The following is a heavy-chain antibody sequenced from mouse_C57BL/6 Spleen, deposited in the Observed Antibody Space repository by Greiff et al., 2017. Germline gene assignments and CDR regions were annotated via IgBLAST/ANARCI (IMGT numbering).Heavy chain of an antibody. CDR1: GYTFTDHT. CDR3: ARYDDYDGDYFDY. J-gene: IGHJ2*01. D-gene: IGHD2-4*01. V-gene: IGHV1-78*01. CDR2: IYPSDGST. Sequence: QVQLQQSDAELVKPGASVKISCKASGYTFTDHTIHWMKQRPEQGLEWIGYIYPSDGSTKYNEKFKGKATLTADKSSSTAYMQLNSLTSEDSAFYFCARYDDYDGDYFDYWGQGTTLTVSS.